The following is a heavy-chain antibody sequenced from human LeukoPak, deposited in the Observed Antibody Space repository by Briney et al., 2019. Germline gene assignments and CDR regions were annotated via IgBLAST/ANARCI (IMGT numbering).Heavy chain of an antibody. D-gene: IGHD5-24*01. CDR3: ALAPDGFDH. J-gene: IGHJ4*02. CDR1: GYSISSGYY. CDR2: IYHSGST. Sequence: SETLSLTCAVSGYSISSGYYWVWIRQPPGKGLEWIGTIYHSGSTYYNPSLKSRVTISVDTSKNQFSLKLSSVTAADTAVYYCALAPDGFDHWGQGTLVTVSS. V-gene: IGHV4-38-2*01.